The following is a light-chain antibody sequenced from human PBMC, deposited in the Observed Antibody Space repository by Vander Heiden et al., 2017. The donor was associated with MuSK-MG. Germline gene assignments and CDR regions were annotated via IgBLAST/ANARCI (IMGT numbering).Light chain of an antibody. Sequence: DIQMTQSASSLSAPVGDRATISSPARKDISNYLNWYQQKPRKAPKLLIYDAYNLETGVPSRFSGSGSGTDFTFTISSLQPEDIATYCCQHNDNLPYTFGQGTKLEIK. V-gene: IGKV1-33*01. J-gene: IGKJ2*01. CDR2: DAY. CDR1: KDISNY. CDR3: QHNDNLPYT.